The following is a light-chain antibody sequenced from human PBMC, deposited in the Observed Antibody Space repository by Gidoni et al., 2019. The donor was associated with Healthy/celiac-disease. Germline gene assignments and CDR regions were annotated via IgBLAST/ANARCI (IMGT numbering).Light chain of an antibody. CDR1: QSVLYSSNNKNY. J-gene: IGKJ2*01. Sequence: DIVMTQSPASLALSLGERATINCKSSQSVLYSSNNKNYLAWYQQKPGQPPKLLIYWASTRESGVPDRFSGSGSGTDFTLTISSLQAEDVAVYYCQQYYSTPPYTFGQXTKLEIK. V-gene: IGKV4-1*01. CDR2: WAS. CDR3: QQYYSTPPYT.